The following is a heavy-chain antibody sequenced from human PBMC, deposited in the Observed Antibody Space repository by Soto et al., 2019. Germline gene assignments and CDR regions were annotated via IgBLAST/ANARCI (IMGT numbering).Heavy chain of an antibody. J-gene: IGHJ6*02. Sequence: SVKVSCKASGGTFSSYAISWVRQAPGQGLEWMGGIIPIFGTANYAQKFQGRVTITADESTSTAYMELSSLRSEDTAVYYCASKAPEAYCSSTSCPLLPTYGMDVWGQGTTVTVS. CDR2: IIPIFGTA. V-gene: IGHV1-69*13. D-gene: IGHD2-2*01. CDR1: GGTFSSYA. CDR3: ASKAPEAYCSSTSCPLLPTYGMDV.